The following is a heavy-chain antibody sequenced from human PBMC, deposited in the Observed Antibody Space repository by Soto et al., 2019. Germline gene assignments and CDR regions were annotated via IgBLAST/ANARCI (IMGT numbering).Heavy chain of an antibody. CDR2: ISVRYAFI. CDR1: GFNVGAFA. V-gene: IGHV3-23*01. CDR3: TRETVAGITGLDY. J-gene: IGHJ4*02. Sequence: GGSLRLSCAASGFNVGAFAVNWVRQAPGKGLEWVSGISVRYAFIYYADSVRGRFSISRDSSENILYLQMNSLRVDDTALYYCTRETVAGITGLDYWGPGTLVTVSS. D-gene: IGHD1-20*01.